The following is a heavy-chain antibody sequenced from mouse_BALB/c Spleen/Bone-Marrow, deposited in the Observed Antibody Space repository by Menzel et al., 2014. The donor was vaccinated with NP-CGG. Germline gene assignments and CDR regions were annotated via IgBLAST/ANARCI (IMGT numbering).Heavy chain of an antibody. V-gene: IGHV3-2*02. CDR2: ISYSRSS. J-gene: IGHJ2*01. Sequence: VQLKESGPGLVKPSQSLSLTCTVTGYPITSDYAWNWIRQFPGNKLEWMGYISYSRSSNYNPSLKSRISITRDTSKNQFFLQLNSVTTEDTATYYCARFTYDYDAGGFDYWGQGTTLTVSS. CDR1: GYPITSDYA. D-gene: IGHD2-4*01. CDR3: ARFTYDYDAGGFDY.